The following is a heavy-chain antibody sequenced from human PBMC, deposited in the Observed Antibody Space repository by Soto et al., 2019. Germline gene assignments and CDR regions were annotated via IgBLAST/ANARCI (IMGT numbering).Heavy chain of an antibody. J-gene: IGHJ6*02. CDR2: IIPIFGTA. CDR1: GGTFSSYA. CDR3: ARDGVVTGYYYYGMDV. Sequence: SVKVSCKASGGTFSSYAISWVRQAPGQGLEWMGGIIPIFGTANYAQKFQGRVTITAGESTSTAYMELSSLRSEDMAVYYCARDGVVTGYYYYGMDVWGQGTTVTVSS. D-gene: IGHD3-3*01. V-gene: IGHV1-69*13.